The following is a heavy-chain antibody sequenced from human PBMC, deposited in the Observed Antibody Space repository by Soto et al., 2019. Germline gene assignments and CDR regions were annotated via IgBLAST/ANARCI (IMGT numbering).Heavy chain of an antibody. D-gene: IGHD5-12*01. J-gene: IGHJ4*02. CDR3: AKDEADGYNPIGSH. CDR2: ISNDGSNK. CDR1: GFTFSRHG. Sequence: QVQLVESGGGVVQPGRSLRLSCAASGFTFSRHGMHWVRQAPGKGLEWVALISNDGSNKYYADSVKGRFTISRDNSKNKLYLQVNSLRTEETAVYYCAKDEADGYNPIGSHWGQGTLLTVSS. V-gene: IGHV3-30*18.